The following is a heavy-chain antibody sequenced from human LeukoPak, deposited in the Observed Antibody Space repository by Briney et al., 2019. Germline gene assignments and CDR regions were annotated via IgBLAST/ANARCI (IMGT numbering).Heavy chain of an antibody. Sequence: GASVKVSCKASGYTFTSYYMHWVRQAPGQGLEWMGWISAYNGNTNYAQKLQGRVTMTTDTSTSTAYMELWSLRSDDTAVYYCARWYSSGWYEFDYWGQGTLVTVSS. V-gene: IGHV1-18*04. J-gene: IGHJ4*02. CDR2: ISAYNGNT. CDR1: GYTFTSYY. CDR3: ARWYSSGWYEFDY. D-gene: IGHD6-19*01.